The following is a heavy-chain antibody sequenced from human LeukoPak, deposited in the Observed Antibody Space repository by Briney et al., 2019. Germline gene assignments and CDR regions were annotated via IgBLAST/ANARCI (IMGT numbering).Heavy chain of an antibody. V-gene: IGHV3-7*01. CDR1: GFTFSNYW. D-gene: IGHD6-19*01. CDR3: AAGAGWLIDW. CDR2: IEKDGSEI. Sequence: PGGSLRLSCAASGFTFSNYWMNWVRQAPGKGMEWVAIIEKDGSEILYVDSVKSRFTISRDNAKNSLYLQMNSLRAEDTAVYYCAAGAGWLIDWWGQGTLVTVSS. J-gene: IGHJ4*02.